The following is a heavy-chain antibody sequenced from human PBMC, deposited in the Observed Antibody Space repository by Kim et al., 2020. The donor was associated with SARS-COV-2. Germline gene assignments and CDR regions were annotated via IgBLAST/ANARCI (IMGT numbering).Heavy chain of an antibody. V-gene: IGHV3-7*03. Sequence: GGSLRLSCAASGFNFNVYWMTWVRQAPGKALEWVANIAEDGSRQNYVDSVKGRFTISRDNAMSSLYLQMKSLRAEDTAVYFCARDLTPYENYNAYEALDFWGQGTMVTVSS. CDR2: IAEDGSRQ. CDR1: GFNFNVYW. CDR3: ARDLTPYENYNAYEALDF. J-gene: IGHJ3*01. D-gene: IGHD3-10*01.